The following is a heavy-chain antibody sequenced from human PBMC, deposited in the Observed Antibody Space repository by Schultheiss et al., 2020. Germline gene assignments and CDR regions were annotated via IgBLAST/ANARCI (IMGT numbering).Heavy chain of an antibody. V-gene: IGHV1-8*01. CDR1: GGTFTSYD. Sequence: ASVKVSCKASGGTFTSYDINWVRQATGQGLEWMGWMNPNSGNTGYAQKFQGRVTMTRNTSISTAYMELSSLRSEDTAVYYCARETYGGYVGYYYYYGMDVWGQGTTVTISS. CDR2: MNPNSGNT. CDR3: ARETYGGYVGYYYYYGMDV. D-gene: IGHD5-12*01. J-gene: IGHJ6*02.